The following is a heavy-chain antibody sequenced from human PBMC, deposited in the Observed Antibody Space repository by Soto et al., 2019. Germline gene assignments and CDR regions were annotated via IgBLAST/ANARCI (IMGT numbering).Heavy chain of an antibody. CDR3: AKGPPHDYAMDV. V-gene: IGHV1-69*06. CDR1: GGTFSGNA. J-gene: IGHJ6*02. CDR2: IIPMFGTA. Sequence: SVKVSCKASGGTFSGNAFSCVRQAPGQGLEWVGGIIPMFGTANYAQKFQDRVTFTADKSTNIVYMEVSSLRSEDTAVYYCAKGPPHDYAMDVWGQGTAVTVSS.